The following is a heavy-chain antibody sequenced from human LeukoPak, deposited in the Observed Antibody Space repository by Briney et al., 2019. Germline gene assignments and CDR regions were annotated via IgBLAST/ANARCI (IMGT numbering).Heavy chain of an antibody. J-gene: IGHJ6*02. D-gene: IGHD5/OR15-5a*01. CDR1: GYSFTTYW. CDR3: ARRGVSYGMDV. Sequence: GESLKISCKGSGYSFTTYWIGWVRQMPGKGLEWVGIIYPGDSDTGYSPSFQGQVTISADKSISTACLQWSSLKASDTAIYYCARRGVSYGMDVWGQGTTVTVSS. V-gene: IGHV5-51*01. CDR2: IYPGDSDT.